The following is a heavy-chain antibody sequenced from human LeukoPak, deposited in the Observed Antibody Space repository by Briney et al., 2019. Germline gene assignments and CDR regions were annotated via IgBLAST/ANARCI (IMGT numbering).Heavy chain of an antibody. V-gene: IGHV1-2*02. CDR3: ARASSSSWENDY. J-gene: IGHJ4*02. CDR1: GYTFTGYY. Sequence: ASVKVSCKASGYTFTGYYIHWVRQAPGQGLEWMGWINPNSGGTNYAQKFQGRVTMTRDTSISTAYMELSRLRSDDTAVYYCARASSSSWENDYWGQGTLVTVSS. D-gene: IGHD6-13*01. CDR2: INPNSGGT.